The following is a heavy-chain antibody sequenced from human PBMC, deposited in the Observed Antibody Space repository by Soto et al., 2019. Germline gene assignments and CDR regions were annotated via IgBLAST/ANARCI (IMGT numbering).Heavy chain of an antibody. V-gene: IGHV4-31*03. CDR1: GGSISSGGYY. CDR2: IYYSGST. J-gene: IGHJ4*02. D-gene: IGHD4-17*01. CDR3: ARDYGVLTSFGY. Sequence: SETLSLTCTVSGGSISSGGYYWSWIRQHPGKGLEWIGYIYYSGSTYYNPSLKSRVTISVDTSKNQFSLKLSSVTAADTAVYYCARDYGVLTSFGYWGQGTLVTVSS.